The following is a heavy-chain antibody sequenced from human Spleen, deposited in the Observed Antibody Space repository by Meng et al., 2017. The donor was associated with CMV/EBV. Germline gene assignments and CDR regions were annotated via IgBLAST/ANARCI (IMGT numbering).Heavy chain of an antibody. Sequence: SGGSISSSSYYWGWIRQPPGKGLEWIGSIYYSGSTYYNPSLKSRVTISVDTSKNQFSLKLSSVTAADTAVYYCARLTGTVYVHWFDSWGQGTLVTVSS. CDR2: IYYSGST. J-gene: IGHJ5*01. D-gene: IGHD1-7*01. CDR1: GGSISSSSYY. V-gene: IGHV4-39*01. CDR3: ARLTGTVYVHWFDS.